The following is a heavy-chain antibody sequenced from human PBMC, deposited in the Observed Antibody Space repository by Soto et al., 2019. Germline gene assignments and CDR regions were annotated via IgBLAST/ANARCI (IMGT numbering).Heavy chain of an antibody. D-gene: IGHD3-10*01. CDR3: ARDNPYGDYFDY. CDR2: IKKDGSER. V-gene: IGHV3-7*03. J-gene: IGHJ4*02. Sequence: PGGSLRLSCVASGFPFDVYWMSWVRQAPGKGLEWVANIKKDGSERFYVDSVRGRFTISRDNVKTSVSLQMNSLRPEDTAVYYCARDNPYGDYFDYWGQGALVTVSS. CDR1: GFPFDVYW.